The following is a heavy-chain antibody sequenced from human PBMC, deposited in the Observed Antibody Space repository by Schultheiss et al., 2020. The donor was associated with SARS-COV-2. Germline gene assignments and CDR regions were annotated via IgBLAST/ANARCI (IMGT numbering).Heavy chain of an antibody. D-gene: IGHD2-2*01. CDR2: IYYSGST. J-gene: IGHJ3*02. CDR1: GDSVSSGSYY. V-gene: IGHV4-61*01. Sequence: SETLSLTCTVSGDSVSSGSYYWSWIRQPPGKGLEWIGYIYYSGSTNYNPSLKSRVTISVDTSKNQISLKLNSVTAADTAVYYCARGGLVVPDNAFDIWGRGTMVTVSS. CDR3: ARGGLVVPDNAFDI.